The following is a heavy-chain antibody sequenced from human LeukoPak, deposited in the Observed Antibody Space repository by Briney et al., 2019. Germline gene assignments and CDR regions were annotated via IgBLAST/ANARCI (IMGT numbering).Heavy chain of an antibody. D-gene: IGHD6-13*01. V-gene: IGHV4-39*01. CDR2: IYYSGST. CDR3: ARGSSSSSPTNWFDP. J-gene: IGHJ5*02. Sequence: SETLSLTCTVSGGSISSSSYYWGWIRQPPGKGLEWIGSIYYSGSTYYNPSLKSRVTISVDTSKSQFSLKLSSVTAADTAVYYCARGSSSSSPTNWFDPWGQGTLVTVSS. CDR1: GGSISSSSYY.